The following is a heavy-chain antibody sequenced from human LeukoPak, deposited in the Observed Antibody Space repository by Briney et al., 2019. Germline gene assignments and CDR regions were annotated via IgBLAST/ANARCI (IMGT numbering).Heavy chain of an antibody. CDR3: ARMDKYCSSTSCYEDYYYYYMDV. CDR1: GFTFSSYW. CDR2: IKQDGSEK. Sequence: GGSLRLSCAASGFTFSSYWMSWVRQAPGKGLEWVANIKQDGSEKYYVDSVKGRFTISRDNAKNSLYLQMNSLRAEDTAVYYCARMDKYCSSTSCYEDYYYYYMDVWGKGTTVTVSS. V-gene: IGHV3-7*01. J-gene: IGHJ6*03. D-gene: IGHD2-2*01.